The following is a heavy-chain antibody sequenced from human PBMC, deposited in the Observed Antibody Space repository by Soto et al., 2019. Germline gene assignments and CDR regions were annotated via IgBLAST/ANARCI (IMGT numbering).Heavy chain of an antibody. V-gene: IGHV4-4*02. CDR3: VRLNRDYYYYGMDV. Sequence: PSETLSLTCAVSGDSISNSKWWTWVRQTPGKGLEWIGKIDHNGITNYNPSLKSRVTILKDNSKNQLSLKLSSVTGADSAVYYCVRLNRDYYYYGMDVWGQGATVTVSS. CDR2: IDHNGIT. J-gene: IGHJ6*02. CDR1: GDSISNSKW.